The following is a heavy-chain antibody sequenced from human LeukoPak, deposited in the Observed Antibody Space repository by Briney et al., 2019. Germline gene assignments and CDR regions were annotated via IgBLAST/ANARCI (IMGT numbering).Heavy chain of an antibody. J-gene: IGHJ4*02. D-gene: IGHD2/OR15-2a*01. V-gene: IGHV3-23*01. CDR1: GYTFSTLA. Sequence: GGSLRLSCTASGYTFSTLAMSWVRQAPGKGLEWVSSISSRGDDTSYADSVKGRFTISRDNSKNTLYLQLNSLRVDDAAIYYCAKHRRSTLVTAYFDSWGQGTLVTVCS. CDR3: AKHRRSTLVTAYFDS. CDR2: ISSRGDDT.